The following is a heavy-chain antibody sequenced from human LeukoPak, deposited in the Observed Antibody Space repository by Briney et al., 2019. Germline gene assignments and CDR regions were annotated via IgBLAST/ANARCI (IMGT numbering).Heavy chain of an antibody. CDR3: ASGGYSYGRKFDY. CDR1: GGSISSGGYY. CDR2: IYYSGST. Sequence: SQTLSLTCTVSGGSISSGGYYWSWIRQHPGKGLEWIGYIYYSGSTYYNPSLKSRVTISVDTSKNQFSLKLSSVTAADTAVYYCASGGYSYGRKFDYWGQGTLVTVSS. D-gene: IGHD5-18*01. J-gene: IGHJ4*02. V-gene: IGHV4-31*03.